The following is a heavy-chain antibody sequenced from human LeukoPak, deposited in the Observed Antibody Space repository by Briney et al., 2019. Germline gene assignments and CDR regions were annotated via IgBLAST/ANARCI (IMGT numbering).Heavy chain of an antibody. CDR2: INPNSGGT. CDR1: GYTFTGYY. CDR3: ARDRAMVTSNWFDP. V-gene: IGHV1-2*02. J-gene: IGHJ5*02. D-gene: IGHD5-18*01. Sequence: ASVKVSCKASGYTFTGYYMHWVRQAPGQGLERMGWINPNSGGTNYAQKFQGRVTMTRDTSISTAYMELSRLRSDDTAVYYCARDRAMVTSNWFDPWGQGTLVTVSS.